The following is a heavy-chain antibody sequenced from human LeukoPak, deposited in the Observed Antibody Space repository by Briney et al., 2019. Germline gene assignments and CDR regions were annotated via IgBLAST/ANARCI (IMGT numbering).Heavy chain of an antibody. CDR1: GVSMSTTGYF. CDR2: IFCSGTT. CDR3: ATTRRGDRSGYFYGQGDY. D-gene: IGHD3-22*01. J-gene: IGHJ4*02. V-gene: IGHV4-31*03. Sequence: PSETLSLTCTVSGVSMSTTGYFWSWIRQYPGKGLEWIGYIFCSGTTNYNPSLKSRVTISVDTSKNQFSLNLTSVTAADTAVYYCATTRRGDRSGYFYGQGDYWGQGTLVTVSS.